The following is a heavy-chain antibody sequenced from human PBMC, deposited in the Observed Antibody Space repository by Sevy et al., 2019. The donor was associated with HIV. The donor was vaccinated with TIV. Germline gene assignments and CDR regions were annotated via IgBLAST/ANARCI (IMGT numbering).Heavy chain of an antibody. D-gene: IGHD3-22*01. CDR1: GFTFSNYA. V-gene: IGHV3-23*01. Sequence: GGSLRLSCAVSGFTFSNYAMNWVRQAPGKGLEWVSTIYGSGGITYYAHSVRGRFTISSDNSKNTLYLQMNSLRAEDTAVYYCAGGRYDSSGSFDAFDIWGQGTRVTVSS. J-gene: IGHJ3*02. CDR2: IYGSGGIT. CDR3: AGGRYDSSGSFDAFDI.